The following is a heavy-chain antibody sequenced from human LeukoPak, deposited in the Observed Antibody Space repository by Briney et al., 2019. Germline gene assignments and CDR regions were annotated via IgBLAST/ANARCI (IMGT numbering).Heavy chain of an antibody. J-gene: IGHJ3*02. V-gene: IGHV4-34*01. Sequence: PSETLSLTCAVYGGSFSGYYWSWIRQPPGKGLEWIGEINHSGSTNYNPSLKSRVTISVDTSKNQFSLKLSSVTAADTAVYYCARLPYYYDSSVHDAFDIWGQGTMVTVSS. CDR3: ARLPYYYDSSVHDAFDI. CDR1: GGSFSGYY. CDR2: INHSGST. D-gene: IGHD3-22*01.